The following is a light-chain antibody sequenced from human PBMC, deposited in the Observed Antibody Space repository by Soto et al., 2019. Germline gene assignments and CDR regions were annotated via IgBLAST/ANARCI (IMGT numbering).Light chain of an antibody. V-gene: IGKV3-15*01. CDR2: HAS. CDR1: QSVSNN. J-gene: IGKJ4*01. Sequence: EIVMTQSPATLSVSPGERATLSCRASQSVSNNLAWYQQKPGQAPRLLIYHASTGATGIPARFSGSWSGTEFTLTISSLQSEDFAVYYCQQYNKWPLTFGGGTKVEIK. CDR3: QQYNKWPLT.